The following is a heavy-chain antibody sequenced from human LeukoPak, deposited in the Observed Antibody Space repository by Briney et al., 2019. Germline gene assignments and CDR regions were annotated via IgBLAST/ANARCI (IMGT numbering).Heavy chain of an antibody. CDR2: IYRSGATA. D-gene: IGHD6-19*01. CDR3: GLSSMNPSYCYGIDV. CDR1: GFLFSDYY. J-gene: IGHJ6*02. Sequence: PGVSLRLSCAASGFLFSDYYMTCLRQAPGKALDWVSHIYRSGATAFYADSVKGRFTMSRDNARNSLHLQMNGLRPEDSAVYYCGLSSMNPSYCYGIDVWGQGTTVRVSS. V-gene: IGHV3-11*01.